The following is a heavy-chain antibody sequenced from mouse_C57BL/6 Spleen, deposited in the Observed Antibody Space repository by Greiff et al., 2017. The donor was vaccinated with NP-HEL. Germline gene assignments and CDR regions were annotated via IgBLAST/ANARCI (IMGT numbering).Heavy chain of an antibody. CDR1: GYTFTDYN. CDR3: ARSPMVTIYYYAMDY. J-gene: IGHJ4*01. Sequence: EVQLQQSGPEPVKPGASVKMSCKASGYTFTDYNMHWVKQSHGKSLEWIGYINPNNGGTSYNQKFKGKATLTVNKSSSTAYMELRSLTSEDSAVYYCARSPMVTIYYYAMDYWGQGTSVTVSS. D-gene: IGHD2-1*01. V-gene: IGHV1-22*01. CDR2: INPNNGGT.